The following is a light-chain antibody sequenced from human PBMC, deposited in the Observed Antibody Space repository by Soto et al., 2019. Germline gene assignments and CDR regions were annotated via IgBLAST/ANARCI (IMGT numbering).Light chain of an antibody. CDR2: GAS. J-gene: IGKJ1*01. V-gene: IGKV3-15*01. Sequence: EIVTTQSPATLSVSPGERATLSCRASQSVSSNLAWYQQKPGQAPRLLIYGASTRATGIPARFSGSGSGTEFTLTISRLEPEDFAVYYCQQYGSSPWTFGQGTKVDIK. CDR3: QQYGSSPWT. CDR1: QSVSSN.